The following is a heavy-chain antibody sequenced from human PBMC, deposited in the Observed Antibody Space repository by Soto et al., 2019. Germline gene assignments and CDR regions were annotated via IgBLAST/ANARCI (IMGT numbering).Heavy chain of an antibody. V-gene: IGHV3-23*01. D-gene: IGHD5-18*01. CDR1: GFSFSTSS. CDR2: ISPSASDT. J-gene: IGHJ4*02. CDR3: AKGGYPFAYE. Sequence: GGSLRLSCAASGFSFSTSSMAWVRQPPGKGLEWVSAISPSASDTLYADSVKGRFTISRDNSQNTLSLQMTSLRADDTAVYYCAKGGYPFAYEWGQGALVTVSS.